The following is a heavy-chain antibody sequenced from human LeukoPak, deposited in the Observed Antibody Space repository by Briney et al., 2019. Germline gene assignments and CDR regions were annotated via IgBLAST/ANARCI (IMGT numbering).Heavy chain of an antibody. CDR3: ARPYALGGSGSYYRAKWFDP. J-gene: IGHJ5*02. D-gene: IGHD3-10*01. CDR2: INHSGST. CDR1: GGSFSGYY. V-gene: IGHV4-34*01. Sequence: GSLSLTCAVYGGSFSGYYWSWIRQPPGKGLEWIGEINHSGSTNYNPSLKSRVTISVDTSKNQFSLKLSSVTAADTAVYYCARPYALGGSGSYYRAKWFDPWGQGTLVTVSS.